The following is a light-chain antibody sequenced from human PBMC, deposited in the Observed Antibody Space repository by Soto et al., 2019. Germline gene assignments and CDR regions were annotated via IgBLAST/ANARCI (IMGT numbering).Light chain of an antibody. CDR3: QRRRDWPIT. CDR2: DAS. CDR1: LSVDTL. Sequence: EIVLTQSPATLSLSPGERATLSCRASLSVDTLLSCYQQKPGQVPRLLIYDASNRATGIPARFSGSGSGTDFPLTISSLEPEDFAVYYCQRRRDWPITFGGGTKVEIK. J-gene: IGKJ4*01. V-gene: IGKV3-11*01.